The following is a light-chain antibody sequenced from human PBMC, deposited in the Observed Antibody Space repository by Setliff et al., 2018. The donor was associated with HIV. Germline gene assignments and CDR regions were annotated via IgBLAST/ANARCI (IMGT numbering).Light chain of an antibody. CDR1: TSDVGGYSS. V-gene: IGLV2-8*01. CDR2: EVS. J-gene: IGLJ1*01. Sequence: QAVVTQPPSASGSPGQSVTISCTGTTSDVGGYSSVSWYQQHPGKAPKLMIYEVSKRPSGVPDRFSGSKSGNTASLTVSGLQAEDEADYYCCSHAGFNNYVFGTGTKVTVL. CDR3: CSHAGFNNYV.